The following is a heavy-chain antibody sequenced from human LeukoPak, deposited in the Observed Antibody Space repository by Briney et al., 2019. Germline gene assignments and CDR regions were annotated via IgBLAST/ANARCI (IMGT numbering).Heavy chain of an antibody. D-gene: IGHD6-13*01. CDR2: INPNSGGT. Sequence: VASVKVSCKASGYTFTGYYMHWVRQAPGQGLEWMGWINPNSGGTNYAQKFQGWVTMTRDTSISTAYMELSRLRAEDTALYYCAKDMGPGYSSSWYGHFDYWGQGTLVTVSS. CDR3: AKDMGPGYSSSWYGHFDY. J-gene: IGHJ4*02. V-gene: IGHV1-2*04. CDR1: GYTFTGYY.